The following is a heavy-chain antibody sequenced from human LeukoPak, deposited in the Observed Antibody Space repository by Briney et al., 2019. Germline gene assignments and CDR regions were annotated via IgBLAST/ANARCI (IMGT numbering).Heavy chain of an antibody. V-gene: IGHV4-39*07. CDR2: IHYSGST. Sequence: SETLSLTCTVSGGSISSSSYYWGWIRQPPGKGLEWIGSIHYSGSTYYNPSLKSRVTISVDTSKNQFSLKLSSVTAADTAVYYCARDSGDDYWGQGTLVTVSS. D-gene: IGHD1-14*01. CDR1: GGSISSSSYY. J-gene: IGHJ4*02. CDR3: ARDSGDDY.